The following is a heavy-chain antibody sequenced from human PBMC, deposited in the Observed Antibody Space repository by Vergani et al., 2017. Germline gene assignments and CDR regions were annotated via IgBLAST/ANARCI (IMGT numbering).Heavy chain of an antibody. CDR2: ISWNSGSI. J-gene: IGHJ1*01. D-gene: IGHD6-19*01. V-gene: IGHV3-9*01. Sequence: EVQLVESGGGLVQPGRSLRLSCAASGFTLDDYAMHWVRQAPEKGLEWVSGISWNSGSIGYADSVKGRFTISRDNAKNSLYLQMNSLRAEDTALYYCAKESIAVARDLVCDFQHWGQGTLVTVSS. CDR1: GFTLDDYA. CDR3: AKESIAVARDLVCDFQH.